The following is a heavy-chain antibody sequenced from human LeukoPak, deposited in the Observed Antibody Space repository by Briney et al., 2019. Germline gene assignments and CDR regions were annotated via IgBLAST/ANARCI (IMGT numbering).Heavy chain of an antibody. V-gene: IGHV4-34*01. CDR3: ARGGRTAMGLFDY. CDR1: GGSFSGYY. J-gene: IGHJ4*02. D-gene: IGHD5-18*01. Sequence: SETLSLTCAVYGGSFSGYYWSWIRQPPGKGLEWIGEINHSGSTNYNPSLKSRVTISVDTSKNQFSLKLSSVTAADTAVYYCARGGRTAMGLFDYWGQGTLVTVSS. CDR2: INHSGST.